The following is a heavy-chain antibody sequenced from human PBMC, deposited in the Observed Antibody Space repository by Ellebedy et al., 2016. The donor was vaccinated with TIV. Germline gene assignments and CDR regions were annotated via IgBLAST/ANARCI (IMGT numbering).Heavy chain of an antibody. CDR2: IYYNGST. Sequence: SETLSLXXIVSRGSFSTYSWPWIRQPPGKGMAWIGYIYYNGSTNYNPSLKSRVTISVDRSKNQFSLKLSSATAADTAVYYCARTGFSSGWLYYFDYWGQGTLVTVSS. J-gene: IGHJ4*02. CDR3: ARTGFSSGWLYYFDY. CDR1: RGSFSTYS. V-gene: IGHV4-59*01. D-gene: IGHD6-19*01.